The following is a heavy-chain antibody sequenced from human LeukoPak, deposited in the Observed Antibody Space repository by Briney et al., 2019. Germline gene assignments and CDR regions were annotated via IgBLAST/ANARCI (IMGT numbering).Heavy chain of an antibody. CDR2: ISYDGSNK. V-gene: IGHV3-30-3*01. Sequence: GGSLRLSCAASGFTFSSYAMHWVRQAPGKGLEWVAVISYDGSNKYYADSVKGRFTISRDNSKNTLYLQMDSLRAEDTVVYYCARGSGRYWYFDLWGRGTLVTVSS. CDR1: GFTFSSYA. J-gene: IGHJ2*01. D-gene: IGHD6-19*01. CDR3: ARGSGRYWYFDL.